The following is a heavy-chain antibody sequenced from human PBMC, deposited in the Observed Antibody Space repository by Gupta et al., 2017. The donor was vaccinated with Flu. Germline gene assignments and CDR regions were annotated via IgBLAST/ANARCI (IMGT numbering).Heavy chain of an antibody. V-gene: IGHV3-21*01. D-gene: IGHD3-16*02. CDR2: ISFSSSHI. J-gene: IGHJ4*02. Sequence: EVQVVESGGGLVKPGGSLRLSCAASGFTFYTYTMTWVRQAPGKGLEWVSSISFSSSHIHYADSVKGRFTISRDNAKDSVFRQMSSLRVEDTAVYFCVRDAREGYRDYWGQGSRVTVSP. CDR3: VRDAREGYRDY. CDR1: GFTFYTYT.